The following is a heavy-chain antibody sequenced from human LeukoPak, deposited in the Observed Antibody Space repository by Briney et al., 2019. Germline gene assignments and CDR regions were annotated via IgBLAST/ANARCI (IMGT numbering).Heavy chain of an antibody. J-gene: IGHJ3*02. CDR1: GGSISSYY. V-gene: IGHV4-59*01. CDR2: IYYSGST. Sequence: SETLSLTCTVSGGSISSYYWSWIRQPAGKGLEWIGYIYYSGSTNYNPSLKSRVTISVDTSKNQFSLKLSSVTAADTAVYYCARGAFYSSGRGGAFDIWGQGTMVTVSS. CDR3: ARGAFYSSGRGGAFDI. D-gene: IGHD6-19*01.